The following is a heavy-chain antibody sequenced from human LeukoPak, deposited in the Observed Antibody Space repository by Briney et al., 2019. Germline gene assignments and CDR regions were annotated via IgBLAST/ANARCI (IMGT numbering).Heavy chain of an antibody. J-gene: IGHJ4*02. CDR1: GGSISSGGYS. CDR2: IYHSGST. Sequence: SETLSLTCAVSGGSISSGGYSWSWIRQPPGKGLGWIGYIYHSGSTYYNPSLKSRVTISVDRSKNQFSLKLSSVTAADTAVYYCARGPYYYDSSGYGFDYWGQGTLVTVSS. CDR3: ARGPYYYDSSGYGFDY. D-gene: IGHD3-22*01. V-gene: IGHV4-30-2*01.